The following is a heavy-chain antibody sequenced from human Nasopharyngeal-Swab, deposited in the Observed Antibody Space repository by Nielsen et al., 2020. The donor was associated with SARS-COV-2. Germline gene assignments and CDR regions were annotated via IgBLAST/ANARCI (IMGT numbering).Heavy chain of an antibody. CDR1: GGSISSYF. J-gene: IGHJ3*02. V-gene: IGHV4-59*12. CDR3: AGTTITARPGFLRI. CDR2: IYYGTTP. Sequence: SETLSLTCKVSGGSISSYFGSWMRQSRGKRLEWLGHIYYGTTPNYNPSLESRVTISGDTSNNQFSLRLTSVTAADTAVYYCAGTTITARPGFLRIWGQGTRVIVSS. D-gene: IGHD6-6*01.